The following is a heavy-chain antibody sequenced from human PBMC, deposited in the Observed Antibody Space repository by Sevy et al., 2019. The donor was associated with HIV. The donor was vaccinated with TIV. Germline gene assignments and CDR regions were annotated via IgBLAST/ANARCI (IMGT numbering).Heavy chain of an antibody. Sequence: GGSLRLSCAASGFSFRSYWMTWVRQAPGKGLEWVASIYQDGSEKYYMDSVKGGFTVSRDNAKNSLFLQMNSLRVEDTAVYYCAREGSYGDYMLSYYYGMDVWGQGTTVTVSS. CDR2: IYQDGSEK. J-gene: IGHJ6*02. CDR3: AREGSYGDYMLSYYYGMDV. V-gene: IGHV3-7*01. D-gene: IGHD4-17*01. CDR1: GFSFRSYW.